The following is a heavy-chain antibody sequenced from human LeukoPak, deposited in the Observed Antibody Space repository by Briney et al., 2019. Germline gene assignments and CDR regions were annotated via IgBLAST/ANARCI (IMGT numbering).Heavy chain of an antibody. CDR2: INPNSGAT. J-gene: IGHJ1*01. CDR1: GYTFIAYY. D-gene: IGHD2-2*03. Sequence: ASVKVSCKASGYTFIAYYMFWVRQAPGQGLEWMGWINPNSGATGHAQKFQGRVTMTRDTSISTSYMVVTGLRSDDTAVYFCARDGYCRGSSCPFQHWGQGTMVTVSS. CDR3: ARDGYCRGSSCPFQH. V-gene: IGHV1-2*02.